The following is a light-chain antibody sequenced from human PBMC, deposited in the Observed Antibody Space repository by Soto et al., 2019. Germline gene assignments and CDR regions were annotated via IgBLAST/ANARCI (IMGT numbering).Light chain of an antibody. J-gene: IGLJ2*01. Sequence: QSALTQPASVSGSPGQSITMSCTGTSSNIGRYNLVSWYQQHPGKAPKLIIYEDIERPSGVSDRFSGSKSGNTAALTISGLQTEDEADYYCCSYAGGASVVFGGGTKLTVL. CDR2: EDI. V-gene: IGLV2-23*01. CDR1: SSNIGRYNL. CDR3: CSYAGGASVV.